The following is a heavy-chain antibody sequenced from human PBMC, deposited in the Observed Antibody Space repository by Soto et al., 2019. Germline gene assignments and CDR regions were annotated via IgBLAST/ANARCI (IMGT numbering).Heavy chain of an antibody. CDR2: IIPIFGTA. V-gene: IGHV1-69*06. CDR3: HFQPHGRMGAFDI. J-gene: IGHJ3*02. Sequence: QVQLVQSGAEVKKPGSSVKVSCKASGGTFSSYAISWVRQAPGQGLQWMGGIIPIFGTANYAQKFQGRVTITADKSTSTAYMELSSLRSEDTAVYYCHFQPHGRMGAFDIWGQGTMVTVSS. D-gene: IGHD2-8*01. CDR1: GGTFSSYA.